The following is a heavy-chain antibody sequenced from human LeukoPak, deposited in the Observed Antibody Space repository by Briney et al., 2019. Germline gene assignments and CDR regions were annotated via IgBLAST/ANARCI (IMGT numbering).Heavy chain of an antibody. CDR1: GFTFSSYA. CDR2: ISYDGSNK. J-gene: IGHJ1*01. V-gene: IGHV3-30*04. D-gene: IGHD6-19*01. Sequence: PGGSLRLSCAASGFTFSSYAISWVRQAPGKGLEWVAVISYDGSNKYYADSVKGRFTISRDNSKNTLYLQMNSLRAEDTAVYYCARGYRGLGNEYFQHWGQGTLVTVSS. CDR3: ARGYRGLGNEYFQH.